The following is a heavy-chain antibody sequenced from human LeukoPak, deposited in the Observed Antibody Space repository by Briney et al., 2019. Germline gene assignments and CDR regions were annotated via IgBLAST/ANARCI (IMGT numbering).Heavy chain of an antibody. V-gene: IGHV3-23*01. Sequence: TGGSLRFSCAASGFTFSSYAMNWVRQAPGEGLEWVSAIVASGGSTFYADSVRGRFTISRDNSKNTLYLQMNSLGAEDTAVYYCAKDHRYGSGSPDAFDIWGQGTMVTVSS. J-gene: IGHJ3*02. CDR1: GFTFSSYA. D-gene: IGHD3-10*01. CDR2: IVASGGST. CDR3: AKDHRYGSGSPDAFDI.